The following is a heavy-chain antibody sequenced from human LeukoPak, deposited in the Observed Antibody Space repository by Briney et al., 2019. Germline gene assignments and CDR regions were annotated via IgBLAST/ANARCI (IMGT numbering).Heavy chain of an antibody. J-gene: IGHJ3*02. Sequence: RASVKVYCKASGYTFTGYYMHWVRQAPGQGLEWMGRINPNSGGTNYAQKFQGRVTMTRDTSISTAYMELSRLRSDDTAVYYCARGGSTEDAFDIWGQGTMVTVSS. CDR3: ARGGSTEDAFDI. CDR1: GYTFTGYY. V-gene: IGHV1-2*06. CDR2: INPNSGGT. D-gene: IGHD1-26*01.